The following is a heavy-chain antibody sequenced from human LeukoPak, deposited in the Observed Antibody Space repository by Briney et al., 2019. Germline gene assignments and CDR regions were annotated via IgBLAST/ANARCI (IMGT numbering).Heavy chain of an antibody. D-gene: IGHD5-18*01. CDR3: ARVGYSYGYAEM. CDR1: GGSFSGYY. CDR2: INHSGST. J-gene: IGHJ4*02. Sequence: SETLSLTCAVYGGSFSGYYWSWIRQPPGKGLEWIGEINHSGSTNYNPSLKSRVTISVDTSKNQFSLKLSSVTAADTAVYYCARVGYSYGYAEMWGQGTLVTVSS. V-gene: IGHV4-34*01.